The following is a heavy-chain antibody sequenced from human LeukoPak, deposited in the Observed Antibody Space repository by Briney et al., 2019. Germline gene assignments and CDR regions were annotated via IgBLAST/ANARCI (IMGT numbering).Heavy chain of an antibody. CDR3: ARTYYDILTGYAAWYFDY. CDR2: IIPIFGTA. CDR1: GGTFSSYT. D-gene: IGHD3-9*01. Sequence: SVKVSCKASGGTFSSYTISWVRQAPGQGLEWMGGIIPIFGTANYAQKFQGRVTITADESTSTAYMELSSLRSEDTAVYYCARTYYDILTGYAAWYFDYWGQGTLVTVSS. J-gene: IGHJ4*02. V-gene: IGHV1-69*13.